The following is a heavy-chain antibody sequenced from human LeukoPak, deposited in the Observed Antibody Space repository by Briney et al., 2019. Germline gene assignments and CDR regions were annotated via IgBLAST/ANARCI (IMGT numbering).Heavy chain of an antibody. J-gene: IGHJ4*02. Sequence: GGSLRLSCAAPGFTFSSYSMNWVRQAPGKGLEWVSSISSSSSYIYYADSVKGRFTISRDNAKNSLYLQMNSLRAEDTAVYYCARDATGTGIAARAYWGQGTLVTVSS. D-gene: IGHD6-6*01. CDR3: ARDATGTGIAARAY. CDR2: ISSSSSYI. CDR1: GFTFSSYS. V-gene: IGHV3-21*01.